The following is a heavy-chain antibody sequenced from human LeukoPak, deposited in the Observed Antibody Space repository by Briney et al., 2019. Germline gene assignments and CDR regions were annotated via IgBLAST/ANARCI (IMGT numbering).Heavy chain of an antibody. V-gene: IGHV3-11*04. CDR3: ASIESGY. CDR2: ISSSGSNI. CDR1: GFSFSDYY. D-gene: IGHD1-26*01. Sequence: GGSLRLSCAASGFSFSDYYMSWIRQAPGKGLEWISYISSSGSNIYADSVKGRFTISRDNAKNSLYLQMNILRAEDTAVYYCASIESGYWGQGTLVTVSS. J-gene: IGHJ4*02.